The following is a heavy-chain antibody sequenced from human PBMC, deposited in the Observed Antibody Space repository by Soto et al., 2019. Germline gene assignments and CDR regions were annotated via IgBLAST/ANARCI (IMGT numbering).Heavy chain of an antibody. CDR1: GGSVSSGSYY. V-gene: IGHV4-61*01. CDR3: ARLPAEGYYFDY. CDR2: IYYSGST. Sequence: SETLSLTCTVSGGSVSSGSYYWSWIRQPPGKGLEWIGYIYYSGSTNYNPSLKSRVTISVDTSKNQFSLKLSSVTAADTAVYYCARLPAEGYYFDYWGQGTLVTVSS. J-gene: IGHJ4*02.